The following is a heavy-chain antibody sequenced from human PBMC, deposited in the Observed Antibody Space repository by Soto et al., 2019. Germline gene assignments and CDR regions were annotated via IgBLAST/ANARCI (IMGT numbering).Heavy chain of an antibody. V-gene: IGHV3-66*01. CDR2: IYSGGST. D-gene: IGHD3-10*01. Sequence: TGGSLRLSCAASGVTVSSNYMSWVRQAPGKGLEWVSVIYSGGSTYYADSVKGRFTISRDNSKNTLYLQMNSLRAEDTAVYYCARDAGKDYYGSGSYYTPSHFDYWGQGTLVTVSS. CDR3: ARDAGKDYYGSGSYYTPSHFDY. J-gene: IGHJ4*02. CDR1: GVTVSSNY.